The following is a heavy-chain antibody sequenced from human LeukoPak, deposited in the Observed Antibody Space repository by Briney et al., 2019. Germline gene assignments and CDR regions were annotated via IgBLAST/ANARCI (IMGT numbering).Heavy chain of an antibody. Sequence: GESLKISCKGSGYSFTSYWIGWVRQMPGKGLEWMGIVYPGDSDTRYSPSFQGQVTISADKSISTAYLQCSSLKASDTAMYYCARRASSSSEAPNAFDIWGQGTMVTVSS. CDR3: ARRASSSSEAPNAFDI. J-gene: IGHJ3*02. V-gene: IGHV5-51*01. CDR2: VYPGDSDT. CDR1: GYSFTSYW. D-gene: IGHD6-6*01.